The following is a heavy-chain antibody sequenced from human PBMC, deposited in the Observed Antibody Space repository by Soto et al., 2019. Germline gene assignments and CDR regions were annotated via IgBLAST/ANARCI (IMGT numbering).Heavy chain of an antibody. Sequence: SETLSLTCAVYGGFLSESYWTWIRQPPGKGLEWIGEINHVGGTNYNPSLKSRVTMSVDTPQNQFSLRLISVTAADTAMYFCVRIRYQLPSSVLWLDPWGQGTPVTVSS. V-gene: IGHV4-34*01. CDR2: INHVGGT. J-gene: IGHJ5*02. CDR3: VRIRYQLPSSVLWLDP. CDR1: GGFLSESY. D-gene: IGHD3-16*01.